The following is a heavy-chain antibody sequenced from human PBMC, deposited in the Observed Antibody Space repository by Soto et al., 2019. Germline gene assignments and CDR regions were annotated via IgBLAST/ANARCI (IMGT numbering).Heavy chain of an antibody. D-gene: IGHD6-13*01. CDR3: ATISDRGIAAALDF. CDR2: ISGSGGTT. J-gene: IGHJ4*02. Sequence: GGSLRLSCADSTFIFTNYAMSWVRQAPGEGLEWVSAISGSGGTTYYAESVKGRFSISRDNSKNTLYLQLNSLRVEDTAIYYCATISDRGIAAALDFWGQGTLVTVSS. CDR1: TFIFTNYA. V-gene: IGHV3-23*01.